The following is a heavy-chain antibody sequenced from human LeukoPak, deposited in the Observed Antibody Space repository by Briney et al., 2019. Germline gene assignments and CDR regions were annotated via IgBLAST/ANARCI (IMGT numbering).Heavy chain of an antibody. CDR1: GFTFSDYY. CDR3: ARPLGTGAFGELS. CDR2: ISSSSSYT. Sequence: GGSLRLSCAASGFTFSDYYMSWIRQASGKGLEWVSYISSSSSYTNYADSVKGRFTISRDNAKNSLYLQMNSLRAEDTAVYYCARPLGTGAFGELSWGQGTLVTVSS. D-gene: IGHD3-10*01. J-gene: IGHJ5*02. V-gene: IGHV3-11*06.